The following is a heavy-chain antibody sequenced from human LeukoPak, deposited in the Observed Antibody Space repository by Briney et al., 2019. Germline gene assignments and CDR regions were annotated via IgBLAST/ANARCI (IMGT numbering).Heavy chain of an antibody. CDR3: ARYASGSYYWFDP. CDR2: VYYTGSA. V-gene: IGHV4-39*01. CDR1: GGSISSTSSH. D-gene: IGHD3-10*01. J-gene: IGHJ5*02. Sequence: PSETLSLTCTVSGGSISSTSSHWAWIRQPPGKGLEWIATVYYTGSAYYNPSLKSRVTISVDTSKSQFSLKLSSVTTADTALYYCARYASGSYYWFDPWGQGTLVTVSS.